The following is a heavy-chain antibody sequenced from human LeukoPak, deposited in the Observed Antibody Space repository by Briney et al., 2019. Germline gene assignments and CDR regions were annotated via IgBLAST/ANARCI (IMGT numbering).Heavy chain of an antibody. CDR3: ARCGGGEPYDAFDF. D-gene: IGHD2-21*01. CDR2: ISYDGSNK. J-gene: IGHJ3*01. V-gene: IGHV3-30-3*01. Sequence: PGRSLRLSCAASGFTFSSYAMHWVRQAPGKGLEWVAAISYDGSNKHYADSVKGRFTISRDNSKNTLYLQMNSLAAEDTAVYYCARCGGGEPYDAFDFWGQGTMVTVSS. CDR1: GFTFSSYA.